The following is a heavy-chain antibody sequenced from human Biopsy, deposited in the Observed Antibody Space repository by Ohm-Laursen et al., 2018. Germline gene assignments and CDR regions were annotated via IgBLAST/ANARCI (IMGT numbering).Heavy chain of an antibody. CDR2: IRPLNGDT. J-gene: IGHJ4*02. Sequence: GASVKASCKPSGYTFISYSINWVRQAPGQGLEWMGWIRPLNGDTKYGQKFQDRVTMTTDTSTSTVYMELASLRSDDTAVYYCARGEVTFGELIVSLDSWGQGTLVTVS. CDR3: ARGEVTFGELIVSLDS. CDR1: GYTFISYS. D-gene: IGHD3-16*02. V-gene: IGHV1-18*01.